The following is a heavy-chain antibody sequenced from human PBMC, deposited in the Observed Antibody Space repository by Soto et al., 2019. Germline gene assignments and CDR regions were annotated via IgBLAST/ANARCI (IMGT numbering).Heavy chain of an antibody. CDR2: INPSGGST. CDR3: ARSLYSSSWSRKRYNWFDP. V-gene: IGHV1-46*03. CDR1: GYTFTSYY. D-gene: IGHD6-13*01. Sequence: GASVKVSCKASGYTFTSYYMHWVRQAPGQGLEWMGIINPSGGSTSYAQKFQGRVTMTRDTSTSTVYMELSSLRSEDTAVYYCARSLYSSSWSRKRYNWFDPWGQGTLVTVSS. J-gene: IGHJ5*02.